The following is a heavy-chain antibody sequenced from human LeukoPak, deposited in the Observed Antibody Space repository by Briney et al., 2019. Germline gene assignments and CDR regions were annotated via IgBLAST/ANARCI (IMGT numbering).Heavy chain of an antibody. V-gene: IGHV4-38-2*02. CDR3: ARVVFGSSSYYYYMDV. CDR1: GYSISSGYY. CDR2: IYHSGST. Sequence: SETLSLTCTVSGYSISSGYYWGWIRQPPGKGLEWIGSIYHSGSTYYNPSLKSRVTISVDTSKNQFSLKLSSVTAADTAVYYCARVVFGSSSYYYYMDVWGKGTTVTVSS. D-gene: IGHD6-13*01. J-gene: IGHJ6*03.